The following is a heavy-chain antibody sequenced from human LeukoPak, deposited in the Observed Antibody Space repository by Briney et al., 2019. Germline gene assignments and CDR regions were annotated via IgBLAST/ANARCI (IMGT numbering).Heavy chain of an antibody. CDR3: ARQERSYYYYMDV. Sequence: GESLKISCKGSGYSFTSYWIGWVRQMPGKGLEWMGIIYPGDSDTRYSPSFQGQVTISADKSISTAYLQWSSLKASDTAMYYCARQERSYYYYMDVWGKGTTVTVSS. J-gene: IGHJ6*03. V-gene: IGHV5-51*01. CDR1: GYSFTSYW. CDR2: IYPGDSDT.